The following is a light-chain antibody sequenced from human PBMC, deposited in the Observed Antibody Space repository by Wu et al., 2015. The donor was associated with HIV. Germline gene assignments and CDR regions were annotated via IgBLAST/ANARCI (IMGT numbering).Light chain of an antibody. CDR2: DTS. CDR3: QQYDNLPLFT. V-gene: IGKV1-33*01. CDR1: QDISNY. Sequence: DIQMTQSPSSLSASVGDRVTITCQASQDISNYLNWYQQKPGKAPKLLIYDTSNLETGVPSRFSGSGSGTDFTFTISSLQPEDIATYYCQQYDNLPLFTFGPGPKWISN. J-gene: IGKJ3*01.